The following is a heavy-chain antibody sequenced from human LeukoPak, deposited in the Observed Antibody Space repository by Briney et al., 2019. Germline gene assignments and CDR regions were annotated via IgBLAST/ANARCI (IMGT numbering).Heavy chain of an antibody. Sequence: SETLSLTCTVSGGSISSYYWSWIRQPPGKGLEWIGYIDYSGGTTYNPSLKSRVTISVDTSKNQFSLKLSSVTAADTAMYYCARYGDYVFDYWGQGALVTVSS. J-gene: IGHJ4*02. CDR3: ARYGDYVFDY. V-gene: IGHV4-59*01. CDR1: GGSISSYY. D-gene: IGHD4-17*01. CDR2: IDYSGGT.